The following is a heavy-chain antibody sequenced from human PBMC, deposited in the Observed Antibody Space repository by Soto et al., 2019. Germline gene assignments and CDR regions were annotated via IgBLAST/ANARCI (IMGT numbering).Heavy chain of an antibody. V-gene: IGHV1-69*06. CDR1: GDTFSSCA. Sequence: SVKVSCKASGDTFSSCAISWVLQAPGQGLEWMGGIIPIFGTANYAQKFQGRVTITADKSTSTAYMELSSLRSEDTAVYYCARTTYSXGWLISEVGYYYYGVDVWGQGTTVTVSS. J-gene: IGHJ6*02. D-gene: IGHD6-19*01. CDR3: ARTTYSXGWLISEVGYYYYGVDV. CDR2: IIPIFGTA.